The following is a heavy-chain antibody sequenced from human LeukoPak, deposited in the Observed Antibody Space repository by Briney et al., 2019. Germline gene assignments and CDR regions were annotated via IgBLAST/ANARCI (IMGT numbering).Heavy chain of an antibody. D-gene: IGHD3-10*01. CDR1: GFTFSSYR. CDR3: ARDGYASGSHDY. J-gene: IGHJ4*02. CDR2: VQQNGRAT. Sequence: GGSLRLSCAASGFTFSSYRMSWVRQAPGRGLEWVANVQQNGRATHYVDSVKGRFTISRDNAKNSLYLQVSSLRVEDTAVYYCARDGYASGSHDYWGQGTLVTVSS. V-gene: IGHV3-7*04.